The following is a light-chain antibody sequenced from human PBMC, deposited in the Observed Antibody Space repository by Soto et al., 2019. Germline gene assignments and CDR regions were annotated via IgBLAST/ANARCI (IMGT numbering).Light chain of an antibody. J-gene: IGLJ1*01. V-gene: IGLV2-14*01. Sequence: QSALTKPASVSGSPGQSITISCTGTSSDVGGYNYVSWYQQHPGKAPKLMIYDVSNRPSGVSNRFSGSKSGNTASLTISGLQAEDEADYYCSSYTSSSTPCVFGTGTKVTVL. CDR2: DVS. CDR3: SSYTSSSTPCV. CDR1: SSDVGGYNY.